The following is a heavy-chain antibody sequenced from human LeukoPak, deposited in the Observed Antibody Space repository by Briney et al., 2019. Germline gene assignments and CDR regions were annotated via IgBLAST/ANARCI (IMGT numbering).Heavy chain of an antibody. D-gene: IGHD3-10*01. J-gene: IGHJ4*02. V-gene: IGHV4-39*01. Sequence: SETLSLICHVSGGSINRRPNYWGWIRQPPGRGLQWIGSKYYSESDYYNPSLRSRVNISVDTPKNQHSLRLTSVTVADTAVYDCARQKFFGGDAEQWGQGTLVIVSS. CDR3: ARQKFFGGDAEQ. CDR1: GGSINRRPNY. CDR2: KYYSESD.